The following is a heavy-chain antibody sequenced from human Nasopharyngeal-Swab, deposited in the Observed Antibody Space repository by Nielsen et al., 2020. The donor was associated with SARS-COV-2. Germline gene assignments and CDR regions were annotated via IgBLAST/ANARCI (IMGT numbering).Heavy chain of an antibody. D-gene: IGHD3-22*01. J-gene: IGHJ3*02. CDR1: GYRFISYW. CDR3: VRTAIEGGYYRGDAFDI. CDR2: IYPGDSDT. V-gene: IGHV5-51*01. Sequence: GGSLRLSCKGSGYRFISYWIGWVRQMPGKGLEWMGIIYPGDSDTTYSPSFQGQVTISADKSINTAYLQWSSLTASDTAMYYCVRTAIEGGYYRGDAFDIWGQGTMVTVSS.